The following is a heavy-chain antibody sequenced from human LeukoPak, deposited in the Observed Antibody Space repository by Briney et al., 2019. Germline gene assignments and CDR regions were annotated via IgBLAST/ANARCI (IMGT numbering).Heavy chain of an antibody. CDR2: ISYDGSNK. Sequence: PGRSLRLSCAASGFTFSSYGMHWVRQAPGKGLEWVAVISYDGSNKYYADSVKGRFTISRDNSKNTLYLQMNSLRAEDTAVYYCAKDQPRNSYYYGMDVWGKGTTVTVSS. CDR3: AKDQPRNSYYYGMDV. J-gene: IGHJ6*04. V-gene: IGHV3-30*18. CDR1: GFTFSSYG.